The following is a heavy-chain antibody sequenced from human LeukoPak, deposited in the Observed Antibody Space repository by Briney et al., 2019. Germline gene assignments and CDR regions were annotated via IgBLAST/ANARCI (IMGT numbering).Heavy chain of an antibody. Sequence: ASVKVSCRASGYSFTGYYMHWVRQAPGQGLEWMGWMNPNSGGTNHAQKFQGRVTMTRDTSTSTAYMELSRLRSDDTAVYYCARDYYYGAKATFDPWGQGTLVTVSS. CDR2: MNPNSGGT. V-gene: IGHV1-2*02. CDR1: GYSFTGYY. CDR3: ARDYYYGAKATFDP. D-gene: IGHD3-10*01. J-gene: IGHJ5*02.